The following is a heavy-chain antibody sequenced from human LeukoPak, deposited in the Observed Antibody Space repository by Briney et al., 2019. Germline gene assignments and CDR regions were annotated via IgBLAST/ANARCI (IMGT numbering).Heavy chain of an antibody. CDR2: INPSGGST. D-gene: IGHD6-19*01. CDR1: GYTFTSYY. V-gene: IGHV1-46*01. Sequence: ASVKVSCKASGYTFTSYYMHWVRQAPGQGLEWMGIINPSGGSTSYAQKFQGRVTMTRYTSTSTVYMELSSLRSEDTAVYYCARSGYSSGWYFEYFQHWGQGTLVTVSS. CDR3: ARSGYSSGWYFEYFQH. J-gene: IGHJ1*01.